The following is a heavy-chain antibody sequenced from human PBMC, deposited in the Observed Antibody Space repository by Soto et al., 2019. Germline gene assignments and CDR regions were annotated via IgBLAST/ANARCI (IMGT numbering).Heavy chain of an antibody. Sequence: EVQLVESGGGLVQPGGSLRLSCAASGFTFNTYWMSWVRQAPGKGLEWVANIKPDGSQKWYVDSVKGRFTISRDNAKNSLYLQMISLRAEATAMYYCARGDYYDTSGTFSDAFDIWGQGTMVTVSS. CDR1: GFTFNTYW. CDR2: IKPDGSQK. D-gene: IGHD3-22*01. V-gene: IGHV3-7*04. CDR3: ARGDYYDTSGTFSDAFDI. J-gene: IGHJ3*02.